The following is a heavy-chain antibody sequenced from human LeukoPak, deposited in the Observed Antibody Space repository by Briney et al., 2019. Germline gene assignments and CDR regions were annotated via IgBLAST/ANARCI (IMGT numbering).Heavy chain of an antibody. CDR2: ISSNGGST. Sequence: GGSLRLSCAASGFTFSSYAMHWVRQAPGKGLEYVSAISSNGGSTYYANSVKGRFTISRDNSKNTLYLQMGSLRAEDMAVYYCARDRKSSSESFHYYYYMDVWGKGTTVTVSS. V-gene: IGHV3-64*01. CDR3: ARDRKSSSESFHYYYYMDV. CDR1: GFTFSSYA. D-gene: IGHD6-13*01. J-gene: IGHJ6*03.